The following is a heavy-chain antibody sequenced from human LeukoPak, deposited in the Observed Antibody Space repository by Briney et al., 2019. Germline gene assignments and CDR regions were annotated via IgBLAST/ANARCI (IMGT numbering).Heavy chain of an antibody. J-gene: IGHJ4*02. Sequence: GGSLRLSCAASGFTFSSYAMTWVRQAPGKGLEWVSAISATGGSTYYADSVKGRFTISRDNPKKTVYLQMNSLRAEDTAVYYCAKVVTRYGEFDYWGQGTLVTVSS. CDR2: ISATGGST. D-gene: IGHD2-15*01. CDR1: GFTFSSYA. CDR3: AKVVTRYGEFDY. V-gene: IGHV3-23*01.